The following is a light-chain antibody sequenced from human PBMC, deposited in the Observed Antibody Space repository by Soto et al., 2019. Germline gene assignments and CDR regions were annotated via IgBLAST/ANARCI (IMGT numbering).Light chain of an antibody. CDR3: CSHAGSFYV. Sequence: QSALTQPRSVSGSHGQSVTISCTGTSSDVGGYNYVSWYQQHPGKAPKLMIYDVSERPSGVPDRFSGSKSGNTASLTISGLQAEDEADYYCCSHAGSFYVFGTGTKLTVL. CDR2: DVS. V-gene: IGLV2-11*01. CDR1: SSDVGGYNY. J-gene: IGLJ1*01.